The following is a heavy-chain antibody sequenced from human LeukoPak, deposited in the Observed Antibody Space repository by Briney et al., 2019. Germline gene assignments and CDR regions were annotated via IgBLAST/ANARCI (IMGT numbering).Heavy chain of an antibody. CDR1: GGSISSGGYS. CDR3: AREWNGYYGSGSPHFDY. D-gene: IGHD3-10*01. J-gene: IGHJ4*02. Sequence: SETLSFTCAVSGGSISSGGYSWSWIRQPPGKGLEWIGYIYYSGSTYYNPSLKSRVTISVDTSKNQFSLKLSSVTAADTAVYYCAREWNGYYGSGSPHFDYWGQGTLVTVSS. CDR2: IYYSGST. V-gene: IGHV4-30-4*07.